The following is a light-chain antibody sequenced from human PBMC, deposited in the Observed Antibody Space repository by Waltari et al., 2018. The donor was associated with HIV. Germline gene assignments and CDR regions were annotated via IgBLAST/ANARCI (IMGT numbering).Light chain of an antibody. CDR1: SSAVGGFNY. CDR2: DVI. Sequence: QPALTHPAPVSGSPGQSIPISCTGPSSAVGGFNYVSCYHQHPGKAPKLMIYDVIRRPSGISNRFSGAKSGNTASLTISGLQAEDEGDYFCTSYTSSNTFGLVMFGGGTKVTVL. J-gene: IGLJ3*02. CDR3: TSYTSSNTFGLVM. V-gene: IGLV2-14*03.